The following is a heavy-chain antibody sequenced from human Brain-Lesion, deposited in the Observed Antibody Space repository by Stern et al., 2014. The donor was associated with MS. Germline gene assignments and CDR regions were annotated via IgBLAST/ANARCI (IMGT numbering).Heavy chain of an antibody. V-gene: IGHV4-39*01. CDR1: GGSISSSTYY. J-gene: IGHJ4*02. D-gene: IGHD1-26*01. CDR2: IYYSGFT. CDR3: ARHDSVPRPSQLYSARDRGPGYFDY. Sequence: QVKLQESGPGLVKPSETLSLTCTVSGGSISSSTYYWAWIRQPPGKGLEWIGNIYYSGFTYYNPSLKSRVTISVDMSKTQFSLKLSSVTAADTAIYYCARHDSVPRPSQLYSARDRGPGYFDYWGQGTLVTVSS.